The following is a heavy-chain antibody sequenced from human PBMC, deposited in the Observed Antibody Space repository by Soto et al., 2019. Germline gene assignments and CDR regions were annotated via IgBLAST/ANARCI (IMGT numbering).Heavy chain of an antibody. CDR2: MNPNSGNT. CDR3: AREKTSYGMDV. CDR1: RYAFTSYD. V-gene: IGHV1-8*01. Sequence: QVQLVQSGAEVKKPGASVKVSCNASRYAFTSYDINWVRQATGQGLEWMGWMNPNSGNTGYAQKFHGRVTMTRNTSISTAYMELSSLRSEDTAVYHCAREKTSYGMDVWGQGTTVTVSS. J-gene: IGHJ6*02.